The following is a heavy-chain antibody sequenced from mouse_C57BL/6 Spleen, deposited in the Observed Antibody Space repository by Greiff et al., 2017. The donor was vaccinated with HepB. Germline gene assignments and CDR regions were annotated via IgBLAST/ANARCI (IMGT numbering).Heavy chain of an antibody. J-gene: IGHJ1*03. CDR2: INPNNGGT. CDR3: ARNHYGSSYWYSDV. CDR1: GYTFTDYY. V-gene: IGHV1-26*01. D-gene: IGHD1-1*01. Sequence: EVQLQQSGPELVKPGASVKISCKASGYTFTDYYMNWVKQSHGKSLEWIGDINPNNGGTSYNQKFKGKATLTVDKSSSTAYMELRSLTSEDSAVYYCARNHYGSSYWYSDVWGTGTTVTVSS.